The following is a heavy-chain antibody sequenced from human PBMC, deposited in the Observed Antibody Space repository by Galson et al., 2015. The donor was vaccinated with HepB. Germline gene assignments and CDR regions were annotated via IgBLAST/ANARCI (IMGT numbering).Heavy chain of an antibody. J-gene: IGHJ6*02. CDR2: IIPIFGTA. CDR1: GGTFSSYA. D-gene: IGHD2-8*01. Sequence: SVKVSCKASGGTFSSYAISWVRQAPGQGLEWMGGIIPIFGTANYAQKFQGRVTITADESTSTAYMELSSLRSEDTAVYYCARDRVLTPYGMDVWGQGTTVTVSS. V-gene: IGHV1-69*13. CDR3: ARDRVLTPYGMDV.